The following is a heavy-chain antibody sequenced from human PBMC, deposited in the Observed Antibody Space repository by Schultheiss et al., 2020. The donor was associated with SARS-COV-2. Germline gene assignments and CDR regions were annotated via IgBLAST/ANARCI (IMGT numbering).Heavy chain of an antibody. Sequence: GESLKISCAASGFTFSSYGMHWVRQAPGKGLEWVAVISYDGSNKYYADSVKGRFTISRDNSKNTLYLQMNSLRAEDTAVYYCAKDRPGYCSGGSCHDDWGQGTLVTVSS. CDR1: GFTFSSYG. D-gene: IGHD2-15*01. CDR3: AKDRPGYCSGGSCHDD. J-gene: IGHJ4*02. V-gene: IGHV3-30*18. CDR2: ISYDGSNK.